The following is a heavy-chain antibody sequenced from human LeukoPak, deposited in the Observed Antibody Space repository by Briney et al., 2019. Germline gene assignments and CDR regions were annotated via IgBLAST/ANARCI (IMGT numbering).Heavy chain of an antibody. CDR2: IRYDGSNK. D-gene: IGHD3-22*01. V-gene: IGHV3-30*02. J-gene: IGHJ3*02. CDR1: GFTFSSYG. Sequence: PGGSLRLSCAASGFTFSSYGMHWVRQAPGKGLEWVAFIRYDGSNKYYADSVKGRFTISRDNSKNTLYLQMNSLRAEDTAVYYCARTYYDSSGYLDAFDIWGQGTMVTVSS. CDR3: ARTYYDSSGYLDAFDI.